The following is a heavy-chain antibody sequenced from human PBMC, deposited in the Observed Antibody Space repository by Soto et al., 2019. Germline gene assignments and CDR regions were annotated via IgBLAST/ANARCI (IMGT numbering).Heavy chain of an antibody. CDR2: IYYSGST. Sequence: QVQLQESGPGLVKPSQTLSLTCTVSGGSISSGGYYWSWIRQHPGKGLEWIGYIYYSGSTYYNPSLKSRVTISVDSSKNQFSLKLSSVTAADTAVYCCARGVWGYPWEAWGQGSLVTVSS. D-gene: IGHD3-16*01. J-gene: IGHJ5*02. V-gene: IGHV4-31*03. CDR3: ARGVWGYPWEA. CDR1: GGSISSGGYY.